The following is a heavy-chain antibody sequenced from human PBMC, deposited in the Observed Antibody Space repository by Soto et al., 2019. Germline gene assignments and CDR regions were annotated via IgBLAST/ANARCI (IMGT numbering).Heavy chain of an antibody. CDR2: IWYDGSNK. J-gene: IGHJ4*02. V-gene: IGHV3-33*06. CDR3: AKDLFKPNYDFWSGYYTGIAVSY. CDR1: GFTFSSYG. Sequence: GGSLRLSCAASGFTFSSYGMHWVRQAPGKGLEWVAVIWYDGSNKYYADSVKGRFTISRDNSKNTLYLQMNSLRAEDTAVYYCAKDLFKPNYDFWSGYYTGIAVSYWGQGTLVTVSS. D-gene: IGHD3-3*01.